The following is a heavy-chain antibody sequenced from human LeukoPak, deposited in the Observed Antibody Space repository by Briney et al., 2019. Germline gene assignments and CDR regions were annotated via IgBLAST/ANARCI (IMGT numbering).Heavy chain of an antibody. D-gene: IGHD4-17*01. Sequence: SETLSLTCTVSGGSISSYYWSWIRQPAGKGLEWIGRIYTSGSTNYNPSLKSRVTMSVDTSKNQFSLKLSSVTAADTAVYYCARTLRHRHKLYYFDYWGQGTLVTVSS. J-gene: IGHJ4*02. CDR3: ARTLRHRHKLYYFDY. V-gene: IGHV4-4*07. CDR1: GGSISSYY. CDR2: IYTSGST.